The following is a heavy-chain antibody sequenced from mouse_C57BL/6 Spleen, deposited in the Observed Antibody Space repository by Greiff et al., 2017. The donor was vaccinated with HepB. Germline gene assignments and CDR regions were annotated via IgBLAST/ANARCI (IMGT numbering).Heavy chain of an antibody. Sequence: EVMLVESGGGLVQPGGSLKLSCAASGFTFSDYGMAWVRQAPRKGPEWVAFISNLAYSIYYADTVTGRFTISRANAKNTLYLEMSSLRSEDTAMFYCARHVEGNYFDYWGQGTTLTVSS. CDR3: ARHVEGNYFDY. J-gene: IGHJ2*01. CDR2: ISNLAYSI. CDR1: GFTFSDYG. V-gene: IGHV5-15*01.